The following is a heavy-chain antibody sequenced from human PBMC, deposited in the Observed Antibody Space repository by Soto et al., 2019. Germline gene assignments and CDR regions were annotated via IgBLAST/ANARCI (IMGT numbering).Heavy chain of an antibody. Sequence: GASVKVSCKASGYTFTSYYMHWVRQAPGRGLEWMGIINPSGGSTSYAQKFQGRVTMARDTSTSTVYMELSSLRSEDTAVYYCARAGGSSSSGGNYYYYGMDVWGQGTTVTVSS. CDR3: ARAGGSSSSGGNYYYYGMDV. J-gene: IGHJ6*02. V-gene: IGHV1-46*01. D-gene: IGHD6-6*01. CDR2: INPSGGST. CDR1: GYTFTSYY.